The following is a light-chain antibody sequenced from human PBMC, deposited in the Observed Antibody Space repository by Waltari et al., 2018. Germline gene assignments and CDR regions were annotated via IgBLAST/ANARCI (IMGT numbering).Light chain of an antibody. CDR2: AAS. CDR1: QSVSSN. V-gene: IGKV3-15*01. J-gene: IGKJ2*01. Sequence: EIVMTQSLATLSVSPGERVTLSCRASQSVSSNLAWYQQKPGQAPRVLIYAASTRATGIPARFSGSGSGTEFTLTISSLQSEDFAVYYCQQYNNWPPMYTFGQGTKLEIK. CDR3: QQYNNWPPMYT.